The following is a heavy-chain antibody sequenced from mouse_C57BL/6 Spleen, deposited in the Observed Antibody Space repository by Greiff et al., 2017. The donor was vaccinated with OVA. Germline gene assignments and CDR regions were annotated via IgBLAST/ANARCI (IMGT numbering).Heavy chain of an antibody. V-gene: IGHV1-15*01. CDR3: TRNYYSNPLYFDV. CDR1: GYTFTDYE. Sequence: QVQLKESGAELVRPGASVTLSCKASGYTFTDYEMHWVKQTPVHGLEWIGAIDPETGGTAYNQKFKGKAILTADKSSSTAYMELRSLTSEDSAVYYCTRNYYSNPLYFDVWGTGTTVTVAS. J-gene: IGHJ1*03. CDR2: IDPETGGT. D-gene: IGHD2-5*01.